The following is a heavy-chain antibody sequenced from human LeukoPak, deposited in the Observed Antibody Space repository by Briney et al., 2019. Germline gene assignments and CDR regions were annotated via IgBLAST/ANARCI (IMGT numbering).Heavy chain of an antibody. D-gene: IGHD3-9*01. CDR3: ARGLYFDWVYFDY. V-gene: IGHV3-30*04. Sequence: GRSLRLSCAASGFTFSSYAMHGVRQAPGKGLEWVAVISYDGSNKYYADSVKGRFTISRDNSKNTLYLQMNSLRAEDTAVYYCARGLYFDWVYFDYWGQGTLVTVSS. CDR1: GFTFSSYA. J-gene: IGHJ4*02. CDR2: ISYDGSNK.